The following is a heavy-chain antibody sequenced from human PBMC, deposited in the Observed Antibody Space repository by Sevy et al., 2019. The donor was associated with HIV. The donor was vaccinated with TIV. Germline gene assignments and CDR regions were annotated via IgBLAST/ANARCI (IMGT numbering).Heavy chain of an antibody. CDR2: IKQDGSVT. Sequence: GGSLRLSCAASGFSLNSYWMSWVRQAPGKGLEWVANIKQDGSVTYYVDSGKGRFTISRDNARNFLYLQMNSLGAEDTARYYCVRAIAADGSFWGQGTLVTVSS. CDR1: GFSLNSYW. V-gene: IGHV3-7*01. D-gene: IGHD6-13*01. CDR3: VRAIAADGSF. J-gene: IGHJ4*02.